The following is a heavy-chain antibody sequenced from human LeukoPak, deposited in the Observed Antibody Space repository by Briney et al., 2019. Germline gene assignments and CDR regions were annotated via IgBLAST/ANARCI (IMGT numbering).Heavy chain of an antibody. CDR2: IYPGDSDT. V-gene: IGHV5-51*01. CDR1: GYSFTCYW. CDR3: ARGPSPHWFDP. Sequence: GESLKISCKGSGYSFTCYWIGWVRQMAGKGLGWMGIIYPGDSDTRYSPSFQGQVTISADKSINTAYLQGSSLKASDTAIYYCARGPSPHWFDPWGQGTLVTVSS. J-gene: IGHJ5*02.